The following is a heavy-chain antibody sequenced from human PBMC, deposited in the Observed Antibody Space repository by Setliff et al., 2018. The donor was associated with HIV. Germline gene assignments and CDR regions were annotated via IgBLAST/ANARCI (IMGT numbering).Heavy chain of an antibody. CDR1: GGSISSGDYY. V-gene: IGHV4-30-4*08. CDR3: ARALGPYGDYNWFDP. CDR2: IYDSEST. D-gene: IGHD4-17*01. J-gene: IGHJ5*02. Sequence: SETLSLTCTVSGGSISSGDYYWSWIRQPPGKGLEWIGNIYDSESTYYNPSLKSRVTISVDTSKNHFSLKLNSVTAADTAVYYCARALGPYGDYNWFDPWGQGALVTVSS.